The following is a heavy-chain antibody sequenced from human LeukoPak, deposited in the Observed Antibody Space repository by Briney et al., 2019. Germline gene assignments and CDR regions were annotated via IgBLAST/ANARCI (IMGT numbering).Heavy chain of an antibody. J-gene: IGHJ4*02. V-gene: IGHV3-21*01. CDR3: AIYRSDTETAF. CDR2: ISGGSNYI. D-gene: IGHD3-16*02. CDR1: AFSFSSYG. Sequence: PGGSLRLSCAASAFSFSSYGMHWVRQAPGKGLEWVSSISGGSNYIYYADSVKGRFTISRNNAKNSLYLQMNSLRDEDTAVYYCAIYRSDTETAFWGLGTLVTVSS.